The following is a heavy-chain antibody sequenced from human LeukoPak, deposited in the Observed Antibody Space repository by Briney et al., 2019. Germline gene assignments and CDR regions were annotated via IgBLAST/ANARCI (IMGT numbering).Heavy chain of an antibody. CDR2: MNPNSGNT. Sequence: GASVKVSCKASGYTFTSYDINWVRQATGQGLEWMGWMNPNSGNTGYAQKFQGRVTMTRNTSISTAYMELSSLRSEDAAVYYCARVSGGSYYYYYYYMDVWGKGTTVTISS. J-gene: IGHJ6*03. D-gene: IGHD1-26*01. V-gene: IGHV1-8*01. CDR3: ARVSGGSYYYYYYYMDV. CDR1: GYTFTSYD.